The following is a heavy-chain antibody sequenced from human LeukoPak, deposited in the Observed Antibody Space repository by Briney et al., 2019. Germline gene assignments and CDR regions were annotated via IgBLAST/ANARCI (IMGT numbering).Heavy chain of an antibody. CDR3: ARGLSNCSGGSCYSLTYYYYYGMDV. CDR1: GGSFSGYY. D-gene: IGHD2-15*01. V-gene: IGHV4-34*01. Sequence: SETLSLTCAVYGGSFSGYYWSWIRQPPGKGLEWIGEINHSGSTNYNSSLKSRVTISVDTSKNQFSLKLSSVTAADTAVYYCARGLSNCSGGSCYSLTYYYYYGMDVWGKGTTVTVSS. J-gene: IGHJ6*04. CDR2: INHSGST.